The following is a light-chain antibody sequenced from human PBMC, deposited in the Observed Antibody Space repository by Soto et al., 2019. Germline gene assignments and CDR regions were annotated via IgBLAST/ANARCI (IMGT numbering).Light chain of an antibody. CDR1: QGISSY. CDR2: AAS. CDR3: QQINSYPLS. V-gene: IGKV1-9*01. Sequence: IQLTQSPSSLSASVGDRVTITCRASQGISSYLAWYQQKPGKAPKLLIYAASTLQRGVPSRFSGSGSGTDFTLTISSLQPEDFATYYCQQINSYPLSFGQGTKLEI. J-gene: IGKJ2*01.